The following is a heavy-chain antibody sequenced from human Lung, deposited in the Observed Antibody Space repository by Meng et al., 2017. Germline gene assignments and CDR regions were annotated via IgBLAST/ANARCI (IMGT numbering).Heavy chain of an antibody. V-gene: IGHV4-39*07. CDR2: IYYIGST. Sequence: SETLSLTCTVSGGSISSSRYYWGWIRQPPGKGLEWIGSIYYIGSTYYNPSLKSRVTILVGTSKNHSSLKLSSVTAADTAVYYCARDRSTMVRGVITTSQWGAFDIWGQGTMVTVSS. J-gene: IGHJ3*02. CDR1: GGSISSSRYY. CDR3: ARDRSTMVRGVITTSQWGAFDI. D-gene: IGHD3-10*01.